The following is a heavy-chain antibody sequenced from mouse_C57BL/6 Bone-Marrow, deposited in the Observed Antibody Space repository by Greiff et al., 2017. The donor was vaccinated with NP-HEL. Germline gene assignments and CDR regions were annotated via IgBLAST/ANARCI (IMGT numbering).Heavy chain of an antibody. CDR2: IYPGDGDT. CDR3: AREGDWYFDV. Sequence: VQLQQSGPELVKPGASVKISCKASGYAFSSSWMNWVKPRPGQGLEWIGRIYPGDGDTNYNGKFKGKATLTADKSSSSAYMQLSSLTSEDSAVYFCAREGDWYFDVWGTGTTVTVSS. V-gene: IGHV1-82*01. J-gene: IGHJ1*03. CDR1: GYAFSSSW.